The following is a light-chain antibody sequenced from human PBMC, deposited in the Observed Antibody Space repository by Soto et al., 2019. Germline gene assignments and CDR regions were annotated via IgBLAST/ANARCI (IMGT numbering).Light chain of an antibody. Sequence: EIVLTQSPSTLALSPRERATLXXRASQSVISTYVAWYQQKPAKAPRLXIDGASSRATGSPDRFSGSGAGTDFTLTISRLEPEDFAVYYCQQYGSAPITFGQGTRLENK. CDR3: QQYGSAPIT. V-gene: IGKV3-20*01. CDR2: GAS. J-gene: IGKJ5*01. CDR1: QSVISTY.